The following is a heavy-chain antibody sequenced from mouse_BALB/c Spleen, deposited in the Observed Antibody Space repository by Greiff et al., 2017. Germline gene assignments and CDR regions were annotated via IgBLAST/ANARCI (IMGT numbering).Heavy chain of an antibody. V-gene: IGHV5-9-4*01. CDR3: ARPGFAY. J-gene: IGHJ3*01. Sequence: EVHLVESGGGLVKPGGSLKLSCAASGFTFSSYAMSWVRQSPEKRLEWVAEISSGGSYTYYPDTVTGRFTISRDNAKNTLYLEMSSLRSEDTAMYYCARPGFAYWGQGTLVTVSA. CDR1: GFTFSSYA. CDR2: ISSGGSYT.